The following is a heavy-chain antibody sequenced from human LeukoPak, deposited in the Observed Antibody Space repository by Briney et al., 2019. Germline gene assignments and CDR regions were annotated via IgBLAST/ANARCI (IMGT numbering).Heavy chain of an antibody. CDR1: GFTFNSYG. CDR3: ARGTDILTDDGYYGMDV. V-gene: IGHV3-33*01. Sequence: PGRSLRLSCAASGFTFNSYGIHWVRQAPGKGLEWVAFIWYDGSNKYYADSVKGRFTISRDNSKNTLYLQMNSLRAEDTAVYYCARGTDILTDDGYYGMDVWGQGTTVTVSS. J-gene: IGHJ6*02. CDR2: IWYDGSNK. D-gene: IGHD3-9*01.